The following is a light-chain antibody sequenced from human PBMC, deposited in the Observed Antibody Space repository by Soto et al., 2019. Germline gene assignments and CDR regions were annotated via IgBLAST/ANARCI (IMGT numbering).Light chain of an antibody. Sequence: QSVLTQPPSASGSPGQSVAISCTGTSSDVGGYNYVSWYQQHPGKAPELMIYEVTKRPSGVPDRFSGSKSGNTASLTVSGLQAEDEADYYCSSHAGINNVVFGGGTKVTVL. CDR2: EVT. CDR3: SSHAGINNVV. J-gene: IGLJ3*02. V-gene: IGLV2-8*01. CDR1: SSDVGGYNY.